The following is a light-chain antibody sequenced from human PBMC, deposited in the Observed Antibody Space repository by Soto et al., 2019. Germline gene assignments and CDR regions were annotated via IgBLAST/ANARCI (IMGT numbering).Light chain of an antibody. J-gene: IGKJ2*01. CDR3: QHSCSPPRT. V-gene: IGKV1-39*01. CDR1: QSISNS. Sequence: DIQMTQSPSSLSASVGDRVTITCRASQSISNSLNWYQQKPGKAPKLLIHATFSLQSEVPSRFSGSGSGTDFSLSNSSLQPEDFATYYCQHSCSPPRTFGQGTKLEIK. CDR2: ATF.